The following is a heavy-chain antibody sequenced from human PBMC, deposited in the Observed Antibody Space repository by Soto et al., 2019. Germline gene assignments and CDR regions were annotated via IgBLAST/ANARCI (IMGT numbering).Heavy chain of an antibody. CDR2: TQYSGST. J-gene: IGHJ6*02. CDR3: SIALHYDFWRGPPDF. V-gene: IGHV4-30-4*03. CDR1: DASIGSGDYY. Sequence: SVPLSQNCPVADASIGSGDYYRKWISQRPVKGLEGIGNTQYSGSTYYNPSLRSRGTKSVDTSKNQFSLQLNSVTPEDTAVHYFSIALHYDFWRGPPDFWFQVTTFTVS. D-gene: IGHD3-3*01.